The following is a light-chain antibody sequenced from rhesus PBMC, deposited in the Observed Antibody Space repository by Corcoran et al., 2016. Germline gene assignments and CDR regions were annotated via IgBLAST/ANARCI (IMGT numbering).Light chain of an antibody. J-gene: IGKJ4*01. CDR3: QQHDNSPLT. V-gene: IGKV1-69*01. CDR2: RAS. CDR1: QGISNW. Sequence: DIQMTQSPSSLSASEGDRVTITCRASQGISNWLAWYQQKPGKAPKFLIYRASNLETGAPSRFSGSGTGTDVTLTISSLQPEDIATYYCQQHDNSPLTFGGGTKVEIK.